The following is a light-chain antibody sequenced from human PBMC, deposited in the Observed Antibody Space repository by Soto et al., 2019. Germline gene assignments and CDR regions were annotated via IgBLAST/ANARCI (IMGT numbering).Light chain of an antibody. CDR2: LGS. V-gene: IGKV2-28*01. Sequence: DIVMTQSPLSLPVTPGEPASISCRSSQSLLHSNGYNFLDWYLQKPGQSPQLLIYLGSNLASGVPDRFSGSGSGTDFTLKISRVEAEDVGVYYCMQALQTPKTFRQGTKGQIK. CDR3: MQALQTPKT. J-gene: IGKJ1*01. CDR1: QSLLHSNGYNF.